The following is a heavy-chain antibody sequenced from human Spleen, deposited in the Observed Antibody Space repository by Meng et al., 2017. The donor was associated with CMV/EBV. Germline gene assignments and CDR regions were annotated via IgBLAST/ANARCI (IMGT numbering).Heavy chain of an antibody. V-gene: IGHV3-11*04. CDR2: ISGSGSTI. CDR3: TRDRSPFDS. J-gene: IGHJ5*01. Sequence: GESLKISCVASGFTFSDYYMTWIRQAPGKGLEWISYISGSGSTIYYADSVKGRFTISRDDAKNSLYLQMNSLRAEDTAMYYCTRDRSPFDSWGQGTLVTVSS. D-gene: IGHD3-10*01. CDR1: GFTFSDYY.